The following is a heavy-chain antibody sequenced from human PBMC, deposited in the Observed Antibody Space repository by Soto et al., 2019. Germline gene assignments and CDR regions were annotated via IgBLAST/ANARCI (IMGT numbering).Heavy chain of an antibody. Sequence: QVQLVESGAEVKKPGSSVKVSCKASGGTFSSYAISWVRQAPGQGLEWMGGIIPIFGTANYAQKLQGRVTITADESTSTAYMELSSLRSEDTAVYYCASVRSGPYDILTGYYKGGAFDIWGQGTMVTVSS. J-gene: IGHJ3*02. CDR3: ASVRSGPYDILTGYYKGGAFDI. CDR1: GGTFSSYA. V-gene: IGHV1-69*01. D-gene: IGHD3-9*01. CDR2: IIPIFGTA.